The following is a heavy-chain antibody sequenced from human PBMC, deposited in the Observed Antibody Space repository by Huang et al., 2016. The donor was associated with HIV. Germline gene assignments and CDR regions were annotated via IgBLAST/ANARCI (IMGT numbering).Heavy chain of an antibody. D-gene: IGHD6-19*01. CDR2: IYYSGST. CDR1: GGSLSSSSYY. J-gene: IGHJ4*02. Sequence: QLQLQESGPGLVKPSATLSLTCTVSGGSLSSSSYYWGWFRQPPGKGLGCLGSIYYSGSTYYNPSLKSRGTISVDTSKNQFSLKLRSVTAADTAVYYCARLPAGYSSGWYAVGFDYWGQGTLVTVSS. CDR3: ARLPAGYSSGWYAVGFDY. V-gene: IGHV4-39*01.